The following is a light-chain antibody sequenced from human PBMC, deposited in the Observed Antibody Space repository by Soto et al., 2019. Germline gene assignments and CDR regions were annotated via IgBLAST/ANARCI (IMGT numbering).Light chain of an antibody. CDR2: ANS. CDR3: QSYDSSLSGWGV. J-gene: IGLJ2*01. CDR1: SSNIGAGYD. Sequence: QSVLTQPPSVSGAPGQRVTIPCTGSSSNIGAGYDVQWYQQLPGTAPKLLIYANSNRPSGVPDRFSASKSGTSASLAITGLQAEDEADYYCQSYDSSLSGWGVFGGGTKVTVL. V-gene: IGLV1-40*01.